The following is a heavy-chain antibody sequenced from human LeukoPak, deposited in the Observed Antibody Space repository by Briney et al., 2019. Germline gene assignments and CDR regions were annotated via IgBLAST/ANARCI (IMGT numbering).Heavy chain of an antibody. D-gene: IGHD1-26*01. CDR1: GFTFSSYS. Sequence: PGGSLRLSCAASGFTFSSYSMNWVRRAPGKGLEWVSSISSSSSYIYYADSVKGRFTISRDNAKNSLYLQMNSLRAEDTAVYYCARGRELDPLFDYWGQGTLVTVSS. J-gene: IGHJ4*02. CDR3: ARGRELDPLFDY. CDR2: ISSSSSYI. V-gene: IGHV3-21*01.